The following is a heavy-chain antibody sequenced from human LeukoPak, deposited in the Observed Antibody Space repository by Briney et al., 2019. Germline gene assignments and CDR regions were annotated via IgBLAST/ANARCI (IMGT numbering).Heavy chain of an antibody. CDR1: GFTFRSYW. CDR3: ARVVQWLVVNWFDP. V-gene: IGHV3-7*03. D-gene: IGHD6-19*01. Sequence: GGSLRLSCAASGFTFRSYWMSWVRQAPGKGLEWVANIKEDGSEKYYVDSVKGRFTVSRHNAKSSMFLEMNSPRAEDTAVYYCARVVQWLVVNWFDPWGRGTLVTVSS. J-gene: IGHJ5*02. CDR2: IKEDGSEK.